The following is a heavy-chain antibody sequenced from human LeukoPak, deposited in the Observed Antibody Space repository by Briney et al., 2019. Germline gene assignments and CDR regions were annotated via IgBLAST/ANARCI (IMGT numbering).Heavy chain of an antibody. V-gene: IGHV4-61*01. CDR2: IYYSGST. D-gene: IGHD6-19*01. Sequence: SETLSLTCSVSGGSVSSGSYYWSWIRQPPGKGLEWIGYIYYSGSTNYCPSLKSRVTISLDTSKNQFSLKLSSVTAADTAVYYCARNRIVVAGLYYFDYRGRGTMVTVSS. CDR1: GGSVSSGSYY. J-gene: IGHJ4*02. CDR3: ARNRIVVAGLYYFDY.